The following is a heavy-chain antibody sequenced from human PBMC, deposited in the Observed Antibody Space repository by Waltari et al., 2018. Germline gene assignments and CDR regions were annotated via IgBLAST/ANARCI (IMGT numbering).Heavy chain of an antibody. Sequence: QMQLVESGGGVVQPGRSLRISCAASGFSFSNCNMHWVRQAPGQGLEWVAGISNDGNNKDYADSVKSRFTVSRENSKNTLYLQINSLRDDDTAVYYCVKYSGFDYFFDYWGLGTLVTVSS. CDR1: GFSFSNCN. D-gene: IGHD5-12*01. V-gene: IGHV3-30*18. J-gene: IGHJ4*02. CDR2: ISNDGNNK. CDR3: VKYSGFDYFFDY.